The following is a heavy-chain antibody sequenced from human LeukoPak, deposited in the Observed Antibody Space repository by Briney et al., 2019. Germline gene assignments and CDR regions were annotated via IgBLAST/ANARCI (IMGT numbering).Heavy chain of an antibody. J-gene: IGHJ5*02. Sequence: GGTLRLSCAASGFTFSSYGMSWVRQAPGKGLEWVSAISGSGGSTYYADSVKGRFTISRDNSKNTLYLQMNSLRAEATAVYYCAKPSPHYYASGSYYLNPFDPWGQGTLVTVSS. CDR2: ISGSGGST. CDR3: AKPSPHYYASGSYYLNPFDP. CDR1: GFTFSSYG. D-gene: IGHD3-10*01. V-gene: IGHV3-23*01.